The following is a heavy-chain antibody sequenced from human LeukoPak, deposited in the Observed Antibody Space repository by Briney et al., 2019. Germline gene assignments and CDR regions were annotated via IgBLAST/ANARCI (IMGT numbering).Heavy chain of an antibody. V-gene: IGHV3-53*01. CDR2: LYTSDYT. CDR1: GINVTSNY. D-gene: IGHD4-17*01. Sequence: GGSLRLSCAASGINVTSNYMAWVRQAPGKGLEWVSVLYTSDYTYYADSVKGRFTISRDNSKNTLYLQMDSLRVEDTATYFCARGAVTRDFDFWGQGVLVIVSS. J-gene: IGHJ4*02. CDR3: ARGAVTRDFDF.